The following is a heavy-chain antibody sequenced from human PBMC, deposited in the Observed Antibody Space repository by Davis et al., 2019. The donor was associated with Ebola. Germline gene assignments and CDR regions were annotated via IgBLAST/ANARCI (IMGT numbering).Heavy chain of an antibody. J-gene: IGHJ4*02. CDR2: ISTNGGST. CDR1: GFTFSSYA. D-gene: IGHD6-13*01. Sequence: GESLKISCSASGFTFSSYAMHWVRQAPGKGLEYVSAISTNGGSTYYADSVKGRFTISRDNSKNTLYLQMNSLRAEDTAVYYCARVVYSSSWYNYWGQGTLVTVSS. CDR3: ARVVYSSSWYNY. V-gene: IGHV3-64*04.